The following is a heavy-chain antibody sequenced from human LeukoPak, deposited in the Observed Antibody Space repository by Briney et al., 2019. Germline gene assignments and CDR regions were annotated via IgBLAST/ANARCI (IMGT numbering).Heavy chain of an antibody. Sequence: SETLSLTCAVYGESFSGYYWSWIRQPPGKGLEWIGEIIHSGSTTYNPSLKSRVTMSVDTSKNQFSLKLSSVTAADTAVYYCARVVRDGYNLGVFDYWGQGTPVTVSS. J-gene: IGHJ4*02. CDR2: IIHSGST. D-gene: IGHD5-24*01. CDR3: ARVVRDGYNLGVFDY. V-gene: IGHV4-34*12. CDR1: GESFSGYY.